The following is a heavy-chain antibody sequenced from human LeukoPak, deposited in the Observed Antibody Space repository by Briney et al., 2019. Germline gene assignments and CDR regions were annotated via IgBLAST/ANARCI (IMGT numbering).Heavy chain of an antibody. CDR2: IYYSGST. D-gene: IGHD3-10*01. CDR3: ARGPLLWFGEFPYYFDY. Sequence: SETLSLTCTVSGGSISSGGYYWSWIRQHPGKGLEWIGYIYYSGSTYYNPSLKSRVTILVDTSKNQFSLKLSSVTAADTAVYYCARGPLLWFGEFPYYFDYWGQGTLVTVSS. CDR1: GGSISSGGYY. V-gene: IGHV4-31*03. J-gene: IGHJ4*02.